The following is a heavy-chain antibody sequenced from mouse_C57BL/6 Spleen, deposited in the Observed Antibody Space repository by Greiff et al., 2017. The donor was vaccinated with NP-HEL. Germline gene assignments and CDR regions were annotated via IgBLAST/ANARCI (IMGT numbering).Heavy chain of an antibody. CDR3: ARSLYYGSSPGWYFDV. V-gene: IGHV1-50*01. CDR2: IDPSDSYT. CDR1: GYTFTSYW. J-gene: IGHJ1*03. Sequence: QVQLQQPGAELVKPGASVKLSCKASGYTFTSYWMQWVKQRPGQGLEWIGEIDPSDSYTNYNQKFKGKATLTVDTASSTAYMQLSSLTSEDSAVYYCARSLYYGSSPGWYFDVWGTGTTVTVSS. D-gene: IGHD1-1*01.